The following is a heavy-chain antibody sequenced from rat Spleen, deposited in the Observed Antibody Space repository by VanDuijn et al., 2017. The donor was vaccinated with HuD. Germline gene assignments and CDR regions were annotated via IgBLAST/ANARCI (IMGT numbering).Heavy chain of an antibody. J-gene: IGHJ4*01. V-gene: IGHV5-17*01. CDR3: ARHGRGERTYYYVMDA. Sequence: EVQLVESGGGLVQPGRSLKLSCSASGFTFSDYTMAWVRQAPKKGLEWVAAIVDDGSNTFYRDSVRDRFTISRDNAKSTLYLQMDSLKSEDTATYYCARHGRGERTYYYVMDAWGQGASVTVSS. D-gene: IGHD4-3*01. CDR2: IVDDGSNT. CDR1: GFTFSDYT.